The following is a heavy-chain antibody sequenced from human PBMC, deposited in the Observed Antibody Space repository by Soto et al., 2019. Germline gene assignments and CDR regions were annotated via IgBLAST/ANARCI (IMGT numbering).Heavy chain of an antibody. V-gene: IGHV3-48*02. CDR2: ISSSSSTI. CDR3: AREAPQYYDSSGYYRDAFDI. J-gene: IGHJ3*02. D-gene: IGHD3-22*01. Sequence: EVQLVESGGGLVQPGGSLRLSCAASGFTFSSYSMNWVRQAPGKGPEWVSYISSSSSTIYYADSVKGRFTISRDNAKNSLYLQMNSLRDEDTAVYYCAREAPQYYDSSGYYRDAFDIWGQGTMVTVSS. CDR1: GFTFSSYS.